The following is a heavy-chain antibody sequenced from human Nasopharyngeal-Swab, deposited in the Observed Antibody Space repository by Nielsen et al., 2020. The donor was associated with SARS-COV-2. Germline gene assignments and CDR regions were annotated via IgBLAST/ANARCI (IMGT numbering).Heavy chain of an antibody. Sequence: GESLKISCAASGFTFSSYAMSWVRQAPGKGLEWVSTISGSGGSTYYADSVKGRFTISRDNSKNTLYLQMTGLRAEDTAVYYCAKKGSCSSTSCYYYDYYYMDVWGKGTTVTVSS. CDR3: AKKGSCSSTSCYYYDYYYMDV. V-gene: IGHV3-23*01. CDR1: GFTFSSYA. CDR2: ISGSGGST. J-gene: IGHJ6*03. D-gene: IGHD2-2*01.